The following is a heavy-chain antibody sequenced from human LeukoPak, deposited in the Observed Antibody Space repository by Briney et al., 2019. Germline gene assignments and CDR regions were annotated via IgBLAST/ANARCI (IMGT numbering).Heavy chain of an antibody. CDR1: GHTFTSYD. J-gene: IGHJ6*02. Sequence: ASVKVSSKSSGHTFTSYDINWVRQATGQGLERMGWMNPNSGNTGYAQKFQGRVTMTRNTSISTAYMELSSLRSEDTAVYYCARVVPNWRVRRLGRYYYGMDVWGQGTTVTVSS. D-gene: IGHD6-6*01. V-gene: IGHV1-8*01. CDR2: MNPNSGNT. CDR3: ARVVPNWRVRRLGRYYYGMDV.